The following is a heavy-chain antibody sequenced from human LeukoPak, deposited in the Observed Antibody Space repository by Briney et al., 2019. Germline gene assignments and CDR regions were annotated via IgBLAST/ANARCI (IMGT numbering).Heavy chain of an antibody. D-gene: IGHD1-26*01. Sequence: ASVKLSCTASGGTFTSYDINWVRHATRQGLEWMGWMNANSGNTGYAQKFQGRVTITRNTARSTAYMELSSLRSEDTAVYYCASIGGGSEGPWGQGTLVTVSS. J-gene: IGHJ5*02. V-gene: IGHV1-8*03. CDR2: MNANSGNT. CDR1: GGTFTSYD. CDR3: ASIGGGSEGP.